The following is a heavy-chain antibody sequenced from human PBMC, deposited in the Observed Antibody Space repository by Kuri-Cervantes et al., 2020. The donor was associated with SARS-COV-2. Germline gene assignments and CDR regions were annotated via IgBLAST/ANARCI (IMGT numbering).Heavy chain of an antibody. J-gene: IGHJ4*02. CDR2: INPSGGST. V-gene: IGHV1-46*01. CDR3: ARVYGVAFDY. D-gene: IGHD4-17*01. CDR1: GYTFTNYY. Sequence: ASVKVSCKASGYTFTNYYIHWVRQAPGHGLEWMGVINPSGGSTSYAQEFQGRVTMTRDTSTTTVYMELRSPRSEDTAVYYCARVYGVAFDYWGQGTLVTVSS.